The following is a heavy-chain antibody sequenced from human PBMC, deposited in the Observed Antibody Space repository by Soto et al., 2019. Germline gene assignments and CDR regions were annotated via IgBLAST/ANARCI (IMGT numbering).Heavy chain of an antibody. V-gene: IGHV3-23*01. CDR3: AAHATGYFVPFDV. CDR2: ISASGDTT. Sequence: EVQLLESGGGLVQPGGSLRLSCAASGFSFSTCAVSWVRQAPGKGLEWVSSISASGDTTHYAESVRGRFTISRDNSRNPLHLQMSSLTAEDTAIYSWAAHATGYFVPFDVWGRGTLVTVSS. D-gene: IGHD3-22*01. J-gene: IGHJ4*02. CDR1: GFSFSTCA.